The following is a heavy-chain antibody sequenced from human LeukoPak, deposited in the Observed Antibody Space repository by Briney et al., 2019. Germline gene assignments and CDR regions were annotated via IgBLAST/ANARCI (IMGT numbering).Heavy chain of an antibody. D-gene: IGHD3-22*01. V-gene: IGHV1-58*02. J-gene: IGHJ3*02. Sequence: ASVKVSCKASGFTFTSSAMQWVRQARGQRLEWIGWIVVGSGNTNYAQKFQERVTITRDMSTSTAYMELSSLRSEDTAMYYCAADPGYYDSSGYSDAFDIWGQGTMVTVSS. CDR2: IVVGSGNT. CDR1: GFTFTSSA. CDR3: AADPGYYDSSGYSDAFDI.